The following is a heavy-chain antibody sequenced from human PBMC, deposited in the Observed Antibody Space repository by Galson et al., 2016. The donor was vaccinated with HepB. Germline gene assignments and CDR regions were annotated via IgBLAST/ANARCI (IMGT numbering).Heavy chain of an antibody. D-gene: IGHD3-3*01. CDR2: ISGRGDKI. V-gene: IGHV3-23*01. CDR3: AGAWT. J-gene: IGHJ5*02. CDR1: GFTYRKYD. Sequence: SLRLSCAASGFTYRKYDMSWLRQAPGKGLEWLADISGRGDKIVYADSVRGRFTISRDNSKNTVFLQMYSMRVEDTAFYYCAGAWTWGQGALVAVSS.